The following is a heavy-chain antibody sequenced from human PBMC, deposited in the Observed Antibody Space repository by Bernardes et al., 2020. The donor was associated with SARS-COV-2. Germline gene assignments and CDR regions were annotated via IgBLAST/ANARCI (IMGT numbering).Heavy chain of an antibody. CDR1: GRSVTSINW. CDR2: TSQSGTT. J-gene: IGHJ4*02. V-gene: IGHV4-4*02. D-gene: IGHD3-22*01. Sequence: SLPCLVSGRSVTSINWWSWVPQPPGKGLEWIGETSQSGTTNYNPSLRGRVTILVDKSKNQFSLKLSSVTAADTAVYYCARESWEYDTGGYSHWGQGTLVTVSS. CDR3: ARESWEYDTGGYSH.